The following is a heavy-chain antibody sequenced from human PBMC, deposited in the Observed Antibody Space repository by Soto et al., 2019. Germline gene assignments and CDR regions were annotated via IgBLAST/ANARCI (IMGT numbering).Heavy chain of an antibody. CDR3: AKDLLSWQLVGGASDY. Sequence: PGGSLRLSCAASGFPFSSYGMHWVRQSPGKGLEWVAVISYDGSNKYYADSVKGRFTISRDNSKNTLYLQMNSLRAEDTAVYYCAKDLLSWQLVGGASDYWRQGTLFTVSS. CDR2: ISYDGSNK. CDR1: GFPFSSYG. J-gene: IGHJ4*02. V-gene: IGHV3-30*18. D-gene: IGHD6-6*01.